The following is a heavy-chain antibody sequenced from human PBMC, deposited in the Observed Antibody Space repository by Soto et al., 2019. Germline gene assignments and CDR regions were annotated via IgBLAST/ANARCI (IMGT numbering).Heavy chain of an antibody. J-gene: IGHJ6*02. Sequence: GGSLRLSCAASGFTFSSYAMHWVRQAPGKGLEWVAVISYDGSNKYYADSVKGRFTISRDNSKNTLYLQMNSLRAEDTAVYYCARVQEDTATPVWHYHYYGMDVWGQGTTVTVS. V-gene: IGHV3-30-3*01. CDR1: GFTFSSYA. D-gene: IGHD5-18*01. CDR2: ISYDGSNK. CDR3: ARVQEDTATPVWHYHYYGMDV.